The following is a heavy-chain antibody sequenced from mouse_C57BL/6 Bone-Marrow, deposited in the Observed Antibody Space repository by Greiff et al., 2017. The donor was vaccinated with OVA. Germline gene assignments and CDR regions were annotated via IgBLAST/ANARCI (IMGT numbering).Heavy chain of an antibody. J-gene: IGHJ1*03. Sequence: VKLVESGPGLVAPSQSLSITCTVSGFSLTSYGVDWVRQPPGKGLEWLGVIWGGGSTTYNSALMSRLSISKDNSKSQVFLKMNSLHTDYTSMYYCAKHRYYYGSRRVYWYFYVWGTGTTVTVSS. CDR3: AKHRYYYGSRRVYWYFYV. CDR1: GFSLTSYG. D-gene: IGHD1-1*01. V-gene: IGHV2-9*01. CDR2: IWGGGST.